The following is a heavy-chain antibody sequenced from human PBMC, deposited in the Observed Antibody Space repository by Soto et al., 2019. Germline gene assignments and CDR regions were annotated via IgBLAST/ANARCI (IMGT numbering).Heavy chain of an antibody. CDR3: AGQEGYCISTSCYHGPGGDDY. D-gene: IGHD2-2*01. V-gene: IGHV4-30-4*01. J-gene: IGHJ4*02. CDR1: GGSISSGDYY. CDR2: IYYSGST. Sequence: SETLSLTCTVSGGSISSGDYYWSWIRQPPGKGLEWIGYIYYSGSTYYDPSLKSRVTISVDTSKNQFSLKLSSVTAADTAVYYCAGQEGYCISTSCYHGPGGDDYWGQGTLVTSPQ.